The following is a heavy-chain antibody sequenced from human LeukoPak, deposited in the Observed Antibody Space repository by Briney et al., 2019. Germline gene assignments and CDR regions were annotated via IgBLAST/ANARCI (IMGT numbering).Heavy chain of an antibody. CDR2: IWYDGTTK. CDR3: AKDPERAEQVGSYFDY. CDR1: GFTFSSYG. J-gene: IGHJ4*02. D-gene: IGHD1-26*01. V-gene: IGHV3-33*03. Sequence: GGSPRLPCAASGFTFSSYGMHWVRQAPGKGLEWVALIWYDGTTKCYADSAKGRFTISRDNSRNTVWLQMNSLRVEDTAVYYCAKDPERAEQVGSYFDYWGQGTLVTVSS.